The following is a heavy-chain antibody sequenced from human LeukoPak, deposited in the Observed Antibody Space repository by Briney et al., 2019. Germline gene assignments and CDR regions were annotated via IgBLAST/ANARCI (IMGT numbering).Heavy chain of an antibody. CDR3: AKDRGIWFGELFHKGYYYMDV. Sequence: GGSLRLSCAASGFTFIKYSMTWVRQAPGKGLEWVSAITGGGAFTDYADSVKGRFTISRDNSKNTLYLQMNSLRAEDTAVYYCAKDRGIWFGELFHKGYYYMDVWGKGTTVTVSS. CDR2: ITGGGAFT. CDR1: GFTFIKYS. J-gene: IGHJ6*03. D-gene: IGHD3-10*01. V-gene: IGHV3-23*01.